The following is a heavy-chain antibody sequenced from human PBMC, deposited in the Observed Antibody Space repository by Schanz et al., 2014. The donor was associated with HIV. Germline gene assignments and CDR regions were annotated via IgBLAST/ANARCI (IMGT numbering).Heavy chain of an antibody. Sequence: QEQLVESGGGVVQPGKSLRLSCAASGFTFRNFGMHWVRQAPGKGLEWVAVIWYDGTNIDYADSVKGRFTVSRDNSKNMLYLQMNSLRAEDTAVYYCARGSWYSSAWYDDYYYYDVDVWGQGTTVTVSS. CDR1: GFTFRNFG. J-gene: IGHJ6*02. CDR3: ARGSWYSSAWYDDYYYYDVDV. CDR2: IWYDGTNI. D-gene: IGHD6-19*01. V-gene: IGHV3-33*01.